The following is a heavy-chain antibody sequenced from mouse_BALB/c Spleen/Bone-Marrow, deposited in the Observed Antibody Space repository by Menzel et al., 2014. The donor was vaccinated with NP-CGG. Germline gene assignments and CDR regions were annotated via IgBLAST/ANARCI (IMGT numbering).Heavy chain of an antibody. V-gene: IGHV5-17*02. CDR2: INGGSNTI. D-gene: IGHD1-2*01. Sequence: EVKLVESGGGLVQPGGPRKLSCAASGFTFSSFGMHWIRQAPEKGLEWVAYINGGSNTIYYADTVKGRFTISRDNPKNTLFLQMTSLRSEDTAMYFCARGTTALRYFDVWGAGTTITVSS. CDR3: ARGTTALRYFDV. CDR1: GFTFSSFG. J-gene: IGHJ1*01.